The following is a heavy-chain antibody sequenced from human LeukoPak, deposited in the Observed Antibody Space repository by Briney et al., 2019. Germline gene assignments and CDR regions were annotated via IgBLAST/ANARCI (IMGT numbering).Heavy chain of an antibody. CDR3: ARGEGTFIYYYGMDV. D-gene: IGHD1/OR15-1a*01. CDR2: MNPNSGNT. Sequence: ASVKVSCKASGYTFTSYDINWVRQATGQGLEWMGWMNPNSGNTGYAQKFQGRVTMTRNTSISTAYMELSSLRSEDTAVYYCARGEGTFIYYYGMDVWGQGTTVTVSS. CDR1: GYTFTSYD. J-gene: IGHJ6*02. V-gene: IGHV1-8*01.